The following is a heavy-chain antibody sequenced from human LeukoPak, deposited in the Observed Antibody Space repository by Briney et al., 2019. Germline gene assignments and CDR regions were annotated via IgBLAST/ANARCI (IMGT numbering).Heavy chain of an antibody. J-gene: IGHJ4*02. V-gene: IGHV3-7*05. D-gene: IGHD3-16*01. Sequence: GGSLRLSCAASGFTFSTYSMSWVRQAPGKGLEYVANIKEDGSEKYYVDSVKGRFTISRDNSKNSLYLQMNSLRGEDTAVYYCVRDGHQGMLTWCWGQGTLVTVSS. CDR2: IKEDGSEK. CDR1: GFTFSTYS. CDR3: VRDGHQGMLTWC.